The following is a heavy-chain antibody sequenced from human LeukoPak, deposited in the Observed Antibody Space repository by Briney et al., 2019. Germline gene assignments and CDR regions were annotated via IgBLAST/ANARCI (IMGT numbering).Heavy chain of an antibody. CDR1: GFTFSSYW. CDR2: IKSDGSNT. Sequence: LWGSLRLSCAASGFTFSSYWMHWVRQAPGKGLEWVSRIKSDGSNTNYADSVKGRFTISRDNAKNTLHLQMNSLRAEDTAVYYCARDSAATDFDYWGQGTLVTVSS. V-gene: IGHV3-74*01. D-gene: IGHD2-15*01. J-gene: IGHJ4*02. CDR3: ARDSAATDFDY.